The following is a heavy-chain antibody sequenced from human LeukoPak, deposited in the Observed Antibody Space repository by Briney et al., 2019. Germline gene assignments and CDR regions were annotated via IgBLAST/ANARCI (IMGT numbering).Heavy chain of an antibody. J-gene: IGHJ3*02. Sequence: GGSLRLSCAASGFTFSSYGMHWVRQAPGKGLECVALISYDGSNKYYADSVKGRFTISRDNSKNTLYLQMNSLRAEDTAVYYCAKAYYVSSHGFDIWGQGTMVTVSS. D-gene: IGHD3-22*01. V-gene: IGHV3-30*18. CDR3: AKAYYVSSHGFDI. CDR2: ISYDGSNK. CDR1: GFTFSSYG.